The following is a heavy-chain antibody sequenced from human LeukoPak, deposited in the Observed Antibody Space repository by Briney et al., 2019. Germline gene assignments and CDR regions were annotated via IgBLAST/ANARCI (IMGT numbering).Heavy chain of an antibody. CDR3: ARSSYSSSSSV. CDR1: GFTFSGFG. V-gene: IGHV3-7*03. Sequence: GGSLRLSCAVSGFTFSGFGMSWSRKAPGKGLEWVASINSDGSEGYYADVVKGRFTISRDNAKNSLYLQINSLRAEDTAVYYCARSSYSSSSSVWGQGTMVTVSS. D-gene: IGHD6-6*01. J-gene: IGHJ3*01. CDR2: INSDGSEG.